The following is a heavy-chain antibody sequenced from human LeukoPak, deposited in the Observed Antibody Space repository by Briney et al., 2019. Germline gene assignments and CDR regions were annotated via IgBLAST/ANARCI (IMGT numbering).Heavy chain of an antibody. J-gene: IGHJ4*02. CDR3: SRESGPFCPFGY. CDR1: GGSISGTNW. Sequence: SGALSLTCGVSGGSISGTNWWSWVRQPPGQGLEWIGEISLAGQTNYNPSLNGRVTMSLDKSSNQLSLHLTSVTAADTATYFCSRESGPFCPFGYWGQGTLVIVSS. CDR2: ISLAGQT. D-gene: IGHD1-26*01. V-gene: IGHV4-4*02.